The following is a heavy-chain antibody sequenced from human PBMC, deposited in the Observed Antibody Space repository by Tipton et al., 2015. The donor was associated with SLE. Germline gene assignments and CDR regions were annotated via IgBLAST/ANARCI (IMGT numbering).Heavy chain of an antibody. V-gene: IGHV4-34*09. J-gene: IGHJ4*02. CDR2: INHSGST. Sequence: TLSLTCTVSGGSFSGYYWSWIRQPPGKGLEWIGEINHSGSTNYNPSLKSRVTISVDTSKNQFSLKLSSVTAADTAVYYCARVGIAAAGPFDYWGQGTLVTVSS. CDR1: GGSFSGYY. CDR3: ARVGIAAAGPFDY. D-gene: IGHD6-13*01.